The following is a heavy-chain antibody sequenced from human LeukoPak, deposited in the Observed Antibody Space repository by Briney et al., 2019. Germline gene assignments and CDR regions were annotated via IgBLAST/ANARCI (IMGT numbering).Heavy chain of an antibody. V-gene: IGHV3-23*03. Sequence: QSGGSLRLSCAASGFTFSSYVMSWVRQAPGKGLEWVSVIYSGGATYFADSVKGRFTISRDNSKNTLYLQMNSLRVDDTATYYCAKGVGVRGIIPQTLDYWGQGTLVLVSS. CDR3: AKGVGVRGIIPQTLDY. J-gene: IGHJ4*02. CDR2: IYSGGAT. D-gene: IGHD3-10*01. CDR1: GFTFSSYV.